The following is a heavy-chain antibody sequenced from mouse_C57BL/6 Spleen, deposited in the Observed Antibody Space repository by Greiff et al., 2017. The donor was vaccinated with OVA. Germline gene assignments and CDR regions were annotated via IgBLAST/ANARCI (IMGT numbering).Heavy chain of an antibody. D-gene: IGHD2-3*01. V-gene: IGHV1-81*01. Sequence: QVHVKQSGAELARPGASVKLSCKASGYTFTSYGISWVKQRTGQGLEWIGEIYPRSGNTYYNEKFKGKATLTADKSSSTAYMELRSLTSEDSAVYFCARWELYGYFDVWGTGTTVTVSS. CDR2: IYPRSGNT. CDR1: GYTFTSYG. CDR3: ARWELYGYFDV. J-gene: IGHJ1*03.